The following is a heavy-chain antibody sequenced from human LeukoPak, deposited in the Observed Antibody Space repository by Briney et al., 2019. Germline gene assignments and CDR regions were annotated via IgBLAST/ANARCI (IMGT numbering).Heavy chain of an antibody. CDR1: GYTFTGHY. CDR3: ARAAGTPDDY. Sequence: ASVKVSCKSSGYTFTGHYMHWVRQAPGQGHEWMGWINPNSGGTNYAQKFQGRVTMTRDTSISTAYMELSRLRSDDTAVYYCARAAGTPDDYWGQGTLVTVSS. V-gene: IGHV1-2*02. J-gene: IGHJ4*02. CDR2: INPNSGGT.